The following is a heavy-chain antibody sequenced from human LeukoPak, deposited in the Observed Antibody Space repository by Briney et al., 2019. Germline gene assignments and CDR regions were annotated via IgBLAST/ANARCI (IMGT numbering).Heavy chain of an antibody. CDR2: IYTSGST. J-gene: IGHJ3*02. D-gene: IGHD3-22*01. CDR3: ARVTMTAPGDAFDI. Sequence: SETLSLTCTVSGGSISSYYWSWIRQPAGKGLEWIGRIYTSGSTNYNPSLKSRVTMSVDTSKNQFSLKLSSVTAADTAVYYRARVTMTAPGDAFDIWGQGTMVTVSS. CDR1: GGSISSYY. V-gene: IGHV4-4*07.